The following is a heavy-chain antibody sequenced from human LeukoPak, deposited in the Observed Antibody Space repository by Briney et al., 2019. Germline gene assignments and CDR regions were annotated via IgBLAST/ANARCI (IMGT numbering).Heavy chain of an antibody. Sequence: PSETLSLTCTVSGDSIRSNNYCWGWIRQPPGKGLEWIGSIYDTGSTFYNPSLKSRVIISVDTSKNQFSLKLSSVTAADAAVYYCQSRFLGWLLDYWGQGTLVTVSS. J-gene: IGHJ4*02. CDR1: GDSIRSNNYC. CDR3: QSRFLGWLLDY. CDR2: IYDTGST. V-gene: IGHV4-39*01. D-gene: IGHD3-3*01.